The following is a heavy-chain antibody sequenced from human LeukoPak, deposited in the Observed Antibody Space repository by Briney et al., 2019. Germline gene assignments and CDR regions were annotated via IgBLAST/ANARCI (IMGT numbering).Heavy chain of an antibody. CDR3: ARAPPFAVASLYYFDS. CDR1: GFTFSSYS. J-gene: IGHJ4*02. V-gene: IGHV3-48*01. CDR2: ISSRSSTI. D-gene: IGHD2-21*01. Sequence: GGSLRLSCAASGFTFSSYSMNRVRQAPGKGLEWVSYISSRSSTIYYADSVKGRFTISRDNAKNSLFLQMNSLRAEDTAVYYCARAPPFAVASLYYFDSWGQGTLVTVSS.